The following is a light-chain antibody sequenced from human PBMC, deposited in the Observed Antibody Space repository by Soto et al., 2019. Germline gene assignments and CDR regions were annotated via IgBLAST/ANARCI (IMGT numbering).Light chain of an antibody. CDR2: AAS. CDR1: QSVSRY. CDR3: QQRSDWPRVT. V-gene: IGKV3-11*01. Sequence: EIVLTQSPATLSLSPGERATLSCRASQSVSRYLAWYQQRIGQAPRLLIYAASNRAIGIPARFSGSGSGTDFTLTISSLEPEDFAVYYCQQRSDWPRVTFGGGTRVEI. J-gene: IGKJ4*01.